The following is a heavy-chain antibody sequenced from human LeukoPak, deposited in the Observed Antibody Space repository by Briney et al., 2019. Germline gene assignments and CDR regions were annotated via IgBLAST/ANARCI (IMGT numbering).Heavy chain of an antibody. J-gene: IGHJ3*02. CDR3: ARDGLGILLWFGELYGAFDI. CDR1: GFTFSSYS. CDR2: ISSSSSTI. V-gene: IGHV3-48*04. Sequence: GGSLRLSCAASGFTFSSYSMNWVRQAPGKGLEWVSYISSSSSTIYYADSVKGRFTISRDNAKNSLYLQMNSLRAEDTAVYYCARDGLGILLWFGELYGAFDIWGQGTMVTVSS. D-gene: IGHD3-10*01.